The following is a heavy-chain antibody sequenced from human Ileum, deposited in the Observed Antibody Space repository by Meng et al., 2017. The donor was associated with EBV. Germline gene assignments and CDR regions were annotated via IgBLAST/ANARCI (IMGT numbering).Heavy chain of an antibody. CDR3: ARDSSSSAYSPLDY. J-gene: IGHJ4*02. CDR2: TYYRSKWYN. Sequence: PGLVNLSQTLSLTCAISGDSVSSNRAAWNWIRQSPSRGLEWLGRTYYRSKWYNDYAVSVKSRITINPDTSKNQFSLQLNSVTPEDTAVYYCARDSSSSAYSPLDYWGQGTLVTVSS. D-gene: IGHD3-22*01. CDR1: GDSVSSNRAA. V-gene: IGHV6-1*01.